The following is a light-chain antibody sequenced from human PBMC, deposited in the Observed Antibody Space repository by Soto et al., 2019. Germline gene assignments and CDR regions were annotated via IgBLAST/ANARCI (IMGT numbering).Light chain of an antibody. CDR3: QQRSIWPLT. V-gene: IGKV3-11*01. CDR2: DAS. J-gene: IGKJ4*01. Sequence: EIVLTQSPAALSLSPGERATLSCRASQSVSSHLAWYQQKPGQAPRLLIYDASNRATGIPARFSGSGSGTDFTLTISSLEPEDFAVYYCQQRSIWPLTFGGGTKVDIK. CDR1: QSVSSH.